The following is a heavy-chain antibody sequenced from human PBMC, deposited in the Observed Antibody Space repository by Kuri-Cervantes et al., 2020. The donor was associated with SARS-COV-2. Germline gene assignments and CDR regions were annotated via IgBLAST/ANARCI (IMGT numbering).Heavy chain of an antibody. CDR2: ISSSGSTI. CDR3: ARARFDAFDI. CDR1: GFTFSSYE. D-gene: IGHD4-17*01. V-gene: IGHV3-48*03. J-gene: IGHJ3*02. Sequence: LSLTCAASGFTFSSYEMNWVRQAPGKGLEWVSYISSSGSTIYYADSVKGRFTISRDNAKNSLYLQMNSLRAEDTAVYYCARARFDAFDIWGQGTMVTVSS.